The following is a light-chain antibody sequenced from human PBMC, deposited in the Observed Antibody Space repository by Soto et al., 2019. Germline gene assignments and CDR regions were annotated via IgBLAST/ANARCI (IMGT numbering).Light chain of an antibody. J-gene: IGLJ3*02. CDR3: QSYDSSLSGVV. V-gene: IGLV1-40*01. Sequence: QSVLTQPPSVSGAPGQRVTISCTGSSSNIGASYDVHWYRHLPGTAPKLLIYGYFNRPSGVPDRFSGSKSDTSASLAITGLQAEDEADYYCQSYDSSLSGVVFGGGTKVTVL. CDR1: SSNIGASYD. CDR2: GYF.